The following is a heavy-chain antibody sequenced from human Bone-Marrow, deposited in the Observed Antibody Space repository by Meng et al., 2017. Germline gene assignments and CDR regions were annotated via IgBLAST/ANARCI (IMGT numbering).Heavy chain of an antibody. D-gene: IGHD2-21*01. CDR3: ARDGGISVF. V-gene: IGHV4-39*07. Sequence: SETLSLTCTVSGGSISSSSYYWGWIRQPPGKGLEWIGSIYDSGSTYYNPSLKSRVTISVDTSKNQFSLKLSSVTAADTAVYYCARDGGISVFWGQGTLVTVPQ. CDR1: GGSISSSSYY. J-gene: IGHJ4*02. CDR2: IYDSGST.